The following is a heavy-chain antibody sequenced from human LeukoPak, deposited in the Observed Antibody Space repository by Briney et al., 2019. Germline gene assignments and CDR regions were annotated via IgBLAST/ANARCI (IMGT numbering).Heavy chain of an antibody. D-gene: IGHD1-26*01. CDR3: ARGGSPPEALGDAFDI. J-gene: IGHJ3*02. CDR2: VNSDGSST. V-gene: IGHV3-74*01. Sequence: PGGSPRLSCVASGFTFSSHWMHWVRRAPGKGLVWVSRVNSDGSSTRYADSVQGRFTISRDNAKNTLYLQMNSLRAGDTAVYYCARGGSPPEALGDAFDIWGQGTMVTVSS. CDR1: GFTFSSHW.